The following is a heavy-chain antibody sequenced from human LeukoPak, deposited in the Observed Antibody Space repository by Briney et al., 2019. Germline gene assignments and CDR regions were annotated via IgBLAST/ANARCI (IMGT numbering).Heavy chain of an antibody. CDR3: ARWNIAAAGTSAFDI. CDR1: GGSISSYY. D-gene: IGHD6-13*01. J-gene: IGHJ3*02. V-gene: IGHV4-59*04. CDR2: MYYSGST. Sequence: PSETLSLTCTVSGGSISSYYWSWIRQPPGKGLEWIGSMYYSGSTYYNPSLKSRVTISVDTSKNQFSLKLSSVTAADTAVYYCARWNIAAAGTSAFDIWGQGTMVTVSS.